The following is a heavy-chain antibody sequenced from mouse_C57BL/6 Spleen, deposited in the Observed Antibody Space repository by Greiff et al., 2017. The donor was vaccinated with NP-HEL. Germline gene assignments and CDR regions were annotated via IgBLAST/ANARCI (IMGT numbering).Heavy chain of an antibody. D-gene: IGHD1-1*01. V-gene: IGHV1-9*01. CDR3: AGGDYYGSSLWYFDV. J-gene: IGHJ1*03. CDR1: GYTFTGYW. CDR2: ILPGSGST. Sequence: QVQLQQSGAELMKPGASVKLSCKATGYTFTGYWIEWVKQRPGHGLEWIGEILPGSGSTNYNEKFKGKATFTADTSSNTAYMQLSSLTNEDSTINYCAGGDYYGSSLWYFDVWGTGTTVTVSS.